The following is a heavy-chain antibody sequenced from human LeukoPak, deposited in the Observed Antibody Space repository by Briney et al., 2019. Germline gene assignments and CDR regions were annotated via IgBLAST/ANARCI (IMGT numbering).Heavy chain of an antibody. Sequence: GGSLRLSCAASGFTFSSYGMHWVRQAPGKGLEGVVVIWYDGSDKYYADSVKGRFTISRDNSKSTLYLQMSSLRAEDTAVYYCARTNLFVDTAVNDAFDVWGQGTMVIVSS. CDR3: ARTNLFVDTAVNDAFDV. CDR1: GFTFSSYG. CDR2: IWYDGSDK. D-gene: IGHD5-18*01. J-gene: IGHJ3*01. V-gene: IGHV3-33*01.